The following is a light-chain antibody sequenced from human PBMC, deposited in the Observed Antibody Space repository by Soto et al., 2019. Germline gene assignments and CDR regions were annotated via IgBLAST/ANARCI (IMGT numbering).Light chain of an antibody. CDR1: QTLSSYF. CDR3: QQYVTTPIT. J-gene: IGKJ5*01. CDR2: GAS. Sequence: EIVLTQSPGTLSLSPGDRASLSCRASQTLSSYFLAWYQHKPGQAPRLLIYGASSRATGIPDRISGSGSGTDFTLTISRLEPADFAVYYCQQYVTTPITFGQGTRLEIK. V-gene: IGKV3-20*01.